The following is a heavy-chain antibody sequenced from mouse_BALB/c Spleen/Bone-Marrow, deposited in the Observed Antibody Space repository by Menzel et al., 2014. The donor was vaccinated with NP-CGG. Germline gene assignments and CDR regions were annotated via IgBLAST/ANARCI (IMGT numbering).Heavy chain of an antibody. D-gene: IGHD2-3*01. CDR2: INPDSSTI. CDR1: GFDFSRYW. J-gene: IGHJ1*01. CDR3: ARRGYDGYWYFDV. V-gene: IGHV4-1*02. Sequence: EVNVVESGGGLVQPGGSLKLSCAASGFDFSRYWMSWVRQAPGKGLEWIGEINPDSSTINYTPSLKDKFIISRDNAKNTLYLQMSKGRSEDTALYDCARRGYDGYWYFDVWGAGTTVTVSS.